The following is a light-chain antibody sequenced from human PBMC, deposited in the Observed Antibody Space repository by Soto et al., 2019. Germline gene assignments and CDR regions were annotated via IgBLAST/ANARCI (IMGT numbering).Light chain of an antibody. CDR1: SSDVGDYNY. CDR2: DVS. J-gene: IGLJ2*01. V-gene: IGLV2-14*01. CDR3: SSYTSSSSLVV. Sequence: QSALTQPASVSGSPGQSITISCTGTSSDVGDYNYVSWYQQHPGKAPKLIIFDVSHRPSGVSNRFSGSKSASTASLSVSGLQAEDEADYYCSSYTSSSSLVVFGGGTKVTVL.